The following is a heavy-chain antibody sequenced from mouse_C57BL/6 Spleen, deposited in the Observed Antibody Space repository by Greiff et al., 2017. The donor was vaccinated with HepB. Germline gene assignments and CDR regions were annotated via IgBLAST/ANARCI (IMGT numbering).Heavy chain of an antibody. V-gene: IGHV5-15*01. CDR2: ISNLAYSI. J-gene: IGHJ4*01. CDR3: ARRGLAMDY. Sequence: EVKLMESGGGLVQPGGSLKLSCAASGFTFSDYGMAWVRQAPRKGPEWVAFISNLAYSIYYADTVTGRFTISRENAKNTLYLEMSSLWSEDTAMYYCARRGLAMDYWGQGTSVTVSS. CDR1: GFTFSDYG. D-gene: IGHD6-5*01.